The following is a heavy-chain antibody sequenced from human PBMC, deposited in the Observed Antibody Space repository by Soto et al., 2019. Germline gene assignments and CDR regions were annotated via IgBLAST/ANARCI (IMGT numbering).Heavy chain of an antibody. CDR3: ARESEDLTSNFDY. CDR2: ISSTTNYI. V-gene: IGHV3-21*01. J-gene: IGHJ4*02. Sequence: GGSLRLSCAASGFTFTRYSMNWVRQAPGKGLEWVSSISSTTNYIYYADSMKGRFTVSRDNAKNSMYLEMNSLSAEDTAVYYCARESEDLTSNFDYWGQGTLVTVSS. CDR1: GFTFTRYS.